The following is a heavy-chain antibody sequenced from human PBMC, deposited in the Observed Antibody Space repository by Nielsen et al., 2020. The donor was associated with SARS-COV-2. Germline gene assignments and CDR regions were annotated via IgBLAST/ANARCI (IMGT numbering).Heavy chain of an antibody. V-gene: IGHV3-23*03. CDR1: GFTFSSYA. CDR3: AKGISSGWYGY. J-gene: IGHJ4*02. CDR2: IYSGGSST. D-gene: IGHD6-19*01. Sequence: GESLKISCAASGFTFSSYAMSWVRQAPGKGLEWVSVIYSGGSSTYYADSVKGRFTISRDNSKNTLYLQMNSLRAEDTAVYYCAKGISSGWYGYWGQGTLVTVSS.